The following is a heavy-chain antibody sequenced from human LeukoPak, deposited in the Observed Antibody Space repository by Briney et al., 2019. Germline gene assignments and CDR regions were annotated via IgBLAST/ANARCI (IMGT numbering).Heavy chain of an antibody. CDR2: IYPGDSDT. J-gene: IGHJ4*02. D-gene: IGHD6-13*01. CDR3: ARRGIAAAGIGLNYFDY. CDR1: GYSFTSYW. V-gene: IGHV5-51*01. Sequence: GESLKVSCKGSGYSFTSYWIGWVRQMPGKGLEWMGIIYPGDSDTRYSPSFQGQVTISADKSISTACLQWSSLKASDTAMYYCARRGIAAAGIGLNYFDYWGQGTLVTVSS.